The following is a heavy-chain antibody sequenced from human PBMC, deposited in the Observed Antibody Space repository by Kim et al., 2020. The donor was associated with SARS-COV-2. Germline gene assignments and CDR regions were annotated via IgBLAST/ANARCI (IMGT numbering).Heavy chain of an antibody. CDR3: SRVGGIDYDFWAPRFDY. Sequence: SETLSLTCAVYGGSFSGYYWSWIRQPPGKGLEWIGEINHSGSTNYNPSLKSRVTISVDTSKNQFSLNLSSLTAADTAVYYCSRVGGIDYDFWAPRFDY. CDR1: GGSFSGYY. V-gene: IGHV4-34*01. D-gene: IGHD3-3*01. CDR2: INHSGST. J-gene: IGHJ4*01.